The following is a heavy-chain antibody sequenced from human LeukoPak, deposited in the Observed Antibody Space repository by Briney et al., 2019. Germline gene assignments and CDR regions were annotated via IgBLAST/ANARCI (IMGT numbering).Heavy chain of an antibody. CDR2: IYYSGST. Sequence: PSETLSLTCTVSGGSISSSSYYWGWIRQPPGKGLEWIGSIYYSGSTYYNPSLKSRVTISVDTSKNQFSLKLSSVTAADTAVYYCASSPYCSSTSCPIDYWGQGTLVTVSS. CDR3: ASSPYCSSTSCPIDY. CDR1: GGSISSSSYY. J-gene: IGHJ4*02. D-gene: IGHD2-2*01. V-gene: IGHV4-39*01.